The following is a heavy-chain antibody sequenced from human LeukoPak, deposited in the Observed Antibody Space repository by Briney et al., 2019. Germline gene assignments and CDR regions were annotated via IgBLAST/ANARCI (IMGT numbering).Heavy chain of an antibody. CDR1: GGSISSSSYY. D-gene: IGHD2-15*01. J-gene: IGHJ6*02. CDR2: IYYSGST. CDR3: ARVRGYCSGGSCHYYYYYGMDV. V-gene: IGHV4-39*07. Sequence: PSETLSLTCTVSGGSISSSSYYWGWIRQPPGKGLEWIGSIYYSGSTYYNPSLKSRVTISVDTSKNQFSLKLSSVTAADTAVYYCARVRGYCSGGSCHYYYYYGMDVWGQGTTVTVSS.